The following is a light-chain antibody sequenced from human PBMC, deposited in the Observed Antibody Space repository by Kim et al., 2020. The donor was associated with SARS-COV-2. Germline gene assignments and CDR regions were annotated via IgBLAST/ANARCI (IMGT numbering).Light chain of an antibody. CDR3: QQYGTSPRT. CDR1: QSVSTTY. V-gene: IGKV3-20*01. CDR2: GTS. J-gene: IGKJ4*01. Sequence: SPRDGATLSCRASQSVSTTYLAWYQQKSGQAPRLLIYGTSSRATGIPDRFSGSGSGTDFTLTISRLEPEDFAVYYCQQYGTSPRTFGGGTKVDIK.